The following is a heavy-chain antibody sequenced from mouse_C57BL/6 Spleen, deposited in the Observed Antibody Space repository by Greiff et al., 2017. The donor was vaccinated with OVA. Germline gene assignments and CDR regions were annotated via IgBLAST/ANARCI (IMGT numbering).Heavy chain of an antibody. Sequence: EVQLVESGGGLVKPGGSLKLSCAASGFTFSDYGMHWVRQAPEKGLEWVAYISSGSSTIYYADTVKGRFTISRDNAKNTLFLQMTSLRSEDTAMYYCARPHYSNIYAMDYWGQGTSVTVSS. D-gene: IGHD2-5*01. CDR2: ISSGSSTI. CDR1: GFTFSDYG. V-gene: IGHV5-17*01. CDR3: ARPHYSNIYAMDY. J-gene: IGHJ4*01.